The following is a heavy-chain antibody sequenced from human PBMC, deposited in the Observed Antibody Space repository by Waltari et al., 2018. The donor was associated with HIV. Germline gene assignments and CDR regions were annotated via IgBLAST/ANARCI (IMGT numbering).Heavy chain of an antibody. J-gene: IGHJ5*02. D-gene: IGHD3-3*01. CDR1: GGTASSNA. Sequence: QVQLVQSGAEVKKPGSPVKVSCKSYGGTASSNAVSWGRQAPGQGLEWMGGIIPLFGTVHYAQKFQGRVTITADGSTSTVYMELSSLRSEDTAVYYCARDKAHNDVWSGYVSWGQGTLVTVSS. CDR3: ARDKAHNDVWSGYVS. V-gene: IGHV1-69*01. CDR2: IIPLFGTV.